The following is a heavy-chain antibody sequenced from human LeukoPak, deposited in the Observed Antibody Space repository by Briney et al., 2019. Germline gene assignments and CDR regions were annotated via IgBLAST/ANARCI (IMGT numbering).Heavy chain of an antibody. V-gene: IGHV1-69*06. Sequence: SVKVSSKASGGTFSSYAISWVRQAPGQGLEWMGGIMPIFGTANYAQKFQGRVTITEDKSTSTAYMELSSLRSEDTAVYYCATSALWFGELLSPYFDYWGQGTLVTVSS. D-gene: IGHD3-10*01. CDR3: ATSALWFGELLSPYFDY. J-gene: IGHJ4*02. CDR1: GGTFSSYA. CDR2: IMPIFGTA.